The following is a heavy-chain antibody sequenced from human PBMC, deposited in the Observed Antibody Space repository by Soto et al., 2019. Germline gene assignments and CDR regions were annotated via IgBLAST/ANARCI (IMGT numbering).Heavy chain of an antibody. J-gene: IGHJ6*02. CDR2: INGGNGNT. CDR1: GYTFRNYA. Sequence: GASVKVSCKANGYTFRNYAMHWVRQAPGQGLEWMGWINGGNGNTKYSQKLQGRVTITRDTSASTAYMELSSLRSEDTAVYYCARDGPIYDILSARYFYGMDVWGQGTTVTVSS. D-gene: IGHD3-9*01. V-gene: IGHV1-3*01. CDR3: ARDGPIYDILSARYFYGMDV.